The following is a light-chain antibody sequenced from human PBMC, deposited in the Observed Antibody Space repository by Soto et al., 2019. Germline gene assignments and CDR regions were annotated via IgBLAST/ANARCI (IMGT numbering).Light chain of an antibody. CDR1: SSNIGTYS. J-gene: IGLJ2*01. Sequence: QSVLTQAPSASGTPGQRVTISCSGSSSNIGTYSVNWYQQLPGTAPKLLIYTNDQRPPGVPDRFSGSKSGTSASLAIGGLQSEDEAAYNCAAWDDSLNGFVAFGGGTKLTVL. V-gene: IGLV1-44*01. CDR2: TND. CDR3: AAWDDSLNGFVA.